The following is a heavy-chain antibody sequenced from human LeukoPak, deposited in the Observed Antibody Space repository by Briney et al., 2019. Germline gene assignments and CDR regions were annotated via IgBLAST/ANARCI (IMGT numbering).Heavy chain of an antibody. Sequence: SVKVSCKASGGTFSSYAISWVRQAPGQGLEWMGGTFPVLGTANYAQKFQGRVTITTDESTSTCYMELSSLRYEDTAIYYCASVPPPYYYYMDVWGKGTTVTVS. CDR2: TFPVLGTA. CDR3: ASVPPPYYYYMDV. D-gene: IGHD3-10*02. J-gene: IGHJ6*03. V-gene: IGHV1-69*05. CDR1: GGTFSSYA.